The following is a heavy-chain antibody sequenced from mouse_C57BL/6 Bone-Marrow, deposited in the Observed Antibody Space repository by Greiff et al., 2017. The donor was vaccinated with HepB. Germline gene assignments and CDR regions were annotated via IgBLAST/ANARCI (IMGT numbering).Heavy chain of an antibody. CDR3: ARRNDGRGMGY. Sequence: DVKLVESGGDLVKPGGSLKLSCAASGFTFSSYGMSWVRQTPDKRLEWVATISSGGSYTYYPDSVKGRYTISRDNAKNTLYLQMSSLKSEDTAMYYCARRNDGRGMGYWGQGTSVTVSS. D-gene: IGHD1-1*01. CDR1: GFTFSSYG. CDR2: ISSGGSYT. V-gene: IGHV5-6*02. J-gene: IGHJ4*01.